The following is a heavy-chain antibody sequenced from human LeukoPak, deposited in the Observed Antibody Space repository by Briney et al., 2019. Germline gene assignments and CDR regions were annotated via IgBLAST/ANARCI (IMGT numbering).Heavy chain of an antibody. CDR1: GFTFSNYW. J-gene: IGHJ5*02. Sequence: GGTLRLSCAASGFTFSNYWMIRVRQPPGKGLEWVGNIKQDGSEKRYADSVRGRFTISRDNAQTSLYLQMNSLRAEDTAVYYCARASDPWLQLTWGQGTLVTVSS. V-gene: IGHV3-7*05. CDR2: IKQDGSEK. CDR3: ARASDPWLQLT. D-gene: IGHD5-24*01.